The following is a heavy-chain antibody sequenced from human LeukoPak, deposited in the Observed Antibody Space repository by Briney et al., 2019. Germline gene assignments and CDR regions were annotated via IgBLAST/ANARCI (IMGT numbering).Heavy chain of an antibody. Sequence: ASVKVSCKASGYTFTGYYMHWVRQAPGQGLEWMGWISAYNGNTNYAQKLQGRVTMTTDTSTSTAYMELRSLRSDDTAVYYCAREGSSGWYPSFFDYWGQGTLVTVSS. CDR1: GYTFTGYY. J-gene: IGHJ4*02. D-gene: IGHD6-19*01. V-gene: IGHV1-18*04. CDR3: AREGSSGWYPSFFDY. CDR2: ISAYNGNT.